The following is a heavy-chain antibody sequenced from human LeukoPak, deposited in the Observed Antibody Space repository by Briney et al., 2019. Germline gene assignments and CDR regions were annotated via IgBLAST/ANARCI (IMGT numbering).Heavy chain of an antibody. Sequence: GGSLRLSCAASGFTFSNYGMSWVRQAPGKGLEWVSYISGSSNKIYYADSMRGRFTVSRDNAKNSLYLQMNTLRDEDTAVYYCARDQYLDYLGQGTLVTVSS. CDR3: ARDQYLDY. V-gene: IGHV3-48*02. CDR2: ISGSSNKI. CDR1: GFTFSNYG. J-gene: IGHJ4*02.